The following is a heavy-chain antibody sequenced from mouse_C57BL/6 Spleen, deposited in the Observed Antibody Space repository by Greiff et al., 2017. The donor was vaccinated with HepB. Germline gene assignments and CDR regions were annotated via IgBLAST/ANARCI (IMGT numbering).Heavy chain of an antibody. D-gene: IGHD2-5*01. J-gene: IGHJ3*01. CDR3: ARFPLAYYSNYTTFAY. V-gene: IGHV1-82*01. CDR2: IYPGDGDT. CDR1: GYAFSSSW. Sequence: VKLQESGPELVKPGASVKISCKASGYAFSSSWMNWVKQRPGKGLEWIGRIYPGDGDTNYNGKFKGKATLTADKSSSTAYMQLSSLTSEDSAVYFCARFPLAYYSNYTTFAYWGQGTLVTVSA.